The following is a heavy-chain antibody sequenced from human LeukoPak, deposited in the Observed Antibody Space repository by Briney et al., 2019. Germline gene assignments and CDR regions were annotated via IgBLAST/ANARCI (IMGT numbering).Heavy chain of an antibody. CDR3: AKRGVVIRVILVGFHKEAYYFDS. Sequence: GGSLRLSCAASGFTFSDHYMSWVRQAPGKGLEWVAGISDSGGSTNYADSVKGRFTISRDNPRNTLYLQMNSLRAEDTAVYFCAKRGVVIRVILVGFHKEAYYFDSWGQGALVTVSS. CDR1: GFTFSDHY. V-gene: IGHV3-23*01. D-gene: IGHD3-22*01. J-gene: IGHJ4*02. CDR2: ISDSGGST.